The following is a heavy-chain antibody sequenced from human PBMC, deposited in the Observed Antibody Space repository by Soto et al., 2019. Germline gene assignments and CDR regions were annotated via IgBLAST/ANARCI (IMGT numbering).Heavy chain of an antibody. V-gene: IGHV1-18*01. Sequence: QVKLVQSGTEVKKPGASIKVSCKASGYSFATSGMSWVRQAPGQGLEWMGWISAYNGNTNYDQNLQDRVTMTTDTSTSTAYLEVRNLTSDDTAVYYCARARQYYDASGYANWGQGTLVTVSS. J-gene: IGHJ4*02. CDR3: ARARQYYDASGYAN. CDR1: GYSFATSG. D-gene: IGHD3-22*01. CDR2: ISAYNGNT.